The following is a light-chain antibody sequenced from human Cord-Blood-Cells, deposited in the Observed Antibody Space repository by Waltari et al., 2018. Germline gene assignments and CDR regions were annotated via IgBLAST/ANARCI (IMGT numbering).Light chain of an antibody. V-gene: IGKV1-39*01. CDR2: AAS. J-gene: IGKJ2*01. CDR3: QQSYSTPYT. Sequence: IQMPQSPSSLSASVRDRVTITCRASQSISSSLNWYQQKPGKAPKLLIYAASSLQSGVPSRFSGSGSGTDFTLTISSLQPEDFATYYCQQSYSTPYTFGQGTKLEIK. CDR1: QSISSS.